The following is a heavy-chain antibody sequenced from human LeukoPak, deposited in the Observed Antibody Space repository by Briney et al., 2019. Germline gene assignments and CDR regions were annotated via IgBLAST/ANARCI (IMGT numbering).Heavy chain of an antibody. CDR2: IKQDGSEE. CDR3: ARGAHYYDSSGFYADFDY. Sequence: GGSLRLSCVASGFTFSSYWMSWVRQAPGKGLEWVANIKQDGSEENYVDSVKGRFTISRDNAKNSLYLQMNSLRAEDTAVYYCARGAHYYDSSGFYADFDYWGQGTLVTGSS. D-gene: IGHD3-22*01. V-gene: IGHV3-7*01. CDR1: GFTFSSYW. J-gene: IGHJ4*02.